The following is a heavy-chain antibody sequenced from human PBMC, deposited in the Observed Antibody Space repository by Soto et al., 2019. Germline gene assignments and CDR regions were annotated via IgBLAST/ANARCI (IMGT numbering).Heavy chain of an antibody. CDR3: TRGGPDSGGGYPPLNS. D-gene: IGHD6-19*01. CDR2: ISAYNGNT. J-gene: IGHJ4*02. V-gene: IGHV1-18*01. CDR1: GYTFTSYG. Sequence: ASVKVSCKASGYTFTSYGISWVRQAPGQGLEWMGWISAYNGNTNYAQKIQGRVTMTTDTSTSTAYMELRSLRSDNTAVNYYTRGGPDSGGGYPPLNSGGKGTRFPV.